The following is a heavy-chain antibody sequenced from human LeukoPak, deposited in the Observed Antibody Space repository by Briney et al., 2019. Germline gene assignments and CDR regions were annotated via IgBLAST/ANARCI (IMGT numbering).Heavy chain of an antibody. CDR1: GDSISSSSYY. J-gene: IGHJ4*02. V-gene: IGHV4-39*07. CDR2: IYYSGST. D-gene: IGHD1-26*01. Sequence: PSETLSLTCTVSGDSISSSSYYWGWIRQPPGKGLEWIGSIYYSGSTYYNPSLKSRVTISVDTSKNQFSLKLSSVTAADTAVYYCGELGGADYWGQGTLVTVSS. CDR3: GELGGADY.